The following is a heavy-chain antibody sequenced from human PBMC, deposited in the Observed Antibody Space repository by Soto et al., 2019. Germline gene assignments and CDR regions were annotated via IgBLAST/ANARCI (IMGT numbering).Heavy chain of an antibody. Sequence: VASVKVSCKASGGTFSTFGISWVRQAPGQGLEWMGGIIPFFGTAKYSQKFEDRISITADESTNTVYMDLRSLTSEDTAIYYCGRSAQPDAGDNYYYDFCGQSALVTDS. V-gene: IGHV1-69*13. CDR2: IIPFFGTA. CDR1: GGTFSTFG. D-gene: IGHD2-21*02. CDR3: GRSAQPDAGDNYYYDF. J-gene: IGHJ4*02.